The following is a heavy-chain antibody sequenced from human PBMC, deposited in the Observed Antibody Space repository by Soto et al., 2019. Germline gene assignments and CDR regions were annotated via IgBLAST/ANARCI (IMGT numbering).Heavy chain of an antibody. CDR1: GGSISSLY. V-gene: IGHV4-59*08. CDR2: IYYSGST. D-gene: IGHD1-26*01. J-gene: IGHJ2*01. Sequence: QVQLQESGPGLVKPSETLSLTCTVSGGSISSLYWSWIRQPPGKGLEWIGYIYYSGSTRYNPSLKSRLTISVDTSKNQFSLKLSSVTAADTAVYYCARLEDCRSGSCSYWFFDLWGRGTQVTVSS. CDR3: ARLEDCRSGSCSYWFFDL.